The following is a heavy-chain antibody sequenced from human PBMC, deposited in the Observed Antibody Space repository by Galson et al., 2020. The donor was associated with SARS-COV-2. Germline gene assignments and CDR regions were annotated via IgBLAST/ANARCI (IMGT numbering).Heavy chain of an antibody. CDR3: ARHGRSSSSYPYFQH. V-gene: IGHV5-10-1*01. J-gene: IGHJ1*01. Sequence: HGESLKISCKGSGYSFTSYWISWVRQMPGKGLEWMGRIDPSDSYTNYSPSFQGHVTISADKSISTAYLQWSSLKASDTAMYYCARHGRSSSSYPYFQHWGQGTLVTVSS. CDR2: IDPSDSYT. CDR1: GYSFTSYW. D-gene: IGHD6-6*01.